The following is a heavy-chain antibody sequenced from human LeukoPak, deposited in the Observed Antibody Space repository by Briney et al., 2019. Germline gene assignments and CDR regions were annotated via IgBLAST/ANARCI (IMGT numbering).Heavy chain of an antibody. Sequence: SETLSLTCTVSGGYTGSHYWSWIRQPAGKGLEWIGRISPSGTTHYNPSLGSRVTMSVDTSNNYFSLRLSSVSAADTAVYYCARDFYASGFYFWFDPWGQGTLVTVSS. CDR1: GGYTGSHY. J-gene: IGHJ5*02. CDR3: ARDFYASGFYFWFDP. D-gene: IGHD2/OR15-2a*01. CDR2: ISPSGTT. V-gene: IGHV4-4*07.